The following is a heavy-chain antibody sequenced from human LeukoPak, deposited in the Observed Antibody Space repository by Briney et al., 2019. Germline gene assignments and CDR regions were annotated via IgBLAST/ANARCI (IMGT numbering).Heavy chain of an antibody. CDR3: ARGHSSGFEYFQH. CDR1: GGSISSSSYY. D-gene: IGHD6-19*01. V-gene: IGHV4-39*07. Sequence: SETLSLTCTVSGGSISSSSYYWGWIRQPPGKGLEWIGSIYYSGSTYNNPSLKSRVTISVDTSKNQFSLKLSSVTAADTAVYYCARGHSSGFEYFQHWGQGTLVTVSS. CDR2: IYYSGST. J-gene: IGHJ1*01.